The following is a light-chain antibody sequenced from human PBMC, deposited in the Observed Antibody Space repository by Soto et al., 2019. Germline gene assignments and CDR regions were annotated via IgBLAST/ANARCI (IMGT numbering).Light chain of an antibody. CDR3: SSYSSSATPYV. V-gene: IGLV2-14*01. CDR1: SSDIGPYNY. Sequence: QSVLTQPASVSGSPGQSITISCIGTSSDIGPYNYVSWYQQHPDKAPKLTLYEVTNRPSGASDRFSGSKSGNAAFLTISGLQAEDEADYYCSSYSSSATPYVFGTGTKVTVL. J-gene: IGLJ1*01. CDR2: EVT.